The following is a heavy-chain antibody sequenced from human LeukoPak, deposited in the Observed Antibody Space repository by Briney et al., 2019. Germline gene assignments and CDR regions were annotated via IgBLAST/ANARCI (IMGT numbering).Heavy chain of an antibody. CDR3: ARRNYGSGSYYFDY. D-gene: IGHD3-10*01. CDR1: GYSISSGYH. V-gene: IGHV4-38-2*02. Sequence: SETLSLTCTVSGYSISSGYHWGWIRQPPGKGLEWIGNIYHSGSTNYNPSLKSRVSMSVDTSKNQFSLMLSSVTAADTAVYYCARRNYGSGSYYFDYWGQGTLVTVSS. CDR2: IYHSGST. J-gene: IGHJ4*02.